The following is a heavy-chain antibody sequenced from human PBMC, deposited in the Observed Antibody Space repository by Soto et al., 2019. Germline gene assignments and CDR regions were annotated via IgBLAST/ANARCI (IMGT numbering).Heavy chain of an antibody. J-gene: IGHJ3*02. Sequence: PGGSLRLSCVASGFTFSSYWMSWVRQAPGKGLEWVANIKQDGSEKYYVDSVKGRFTLSRDNAKNSLNLQMNSLTVEDTAVYYCATISGSGREAALDIWGQGTMVTVSS. D-gene: IGHD3-10*01. CDR3: ATISGSGREAALDI. V-gene: IGHV3-7*01. CDR2: IKQDGSEK. CDR1: GFTFSSYW.